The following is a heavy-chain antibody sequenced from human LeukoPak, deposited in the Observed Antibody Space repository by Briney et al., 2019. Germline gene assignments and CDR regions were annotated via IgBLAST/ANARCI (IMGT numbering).Heavy chain of an antibody. CDR1: GFTFSSYV. J-gene: IGHJ1*01. CDR2: ISGSGGST. V-gene: IGHV3-23*01. D-gene: IGHD3-22*01. Sequence: TGGSLRLSCAASGFTFSSYVMSWVRQAPGKGLEWVSAISGSGGSTYYADSVKGRFTISRDNSKNTLYLQMNSLRAEDTAVYYCAKSTYYYDSSGYYVYAEYFQHWGQGTLVTVSS. CDR3: AKSTYYYDSSGYYVYAEYFQH.